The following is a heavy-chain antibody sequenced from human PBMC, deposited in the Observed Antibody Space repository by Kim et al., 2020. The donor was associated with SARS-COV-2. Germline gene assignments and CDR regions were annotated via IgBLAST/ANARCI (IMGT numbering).Heavy chain of an antibody. Sequence: SETLSLTCTVSGGSISSGGYYWSWIRQHPGKGLEWIGYIYYSGSTYYNPSLKSRVTISVDTSKNQFSLKLSSVTAADTAVYYCARAHPIYSSSWCDYWGQGTLVTVSS. CDR1: GGSISSGGYY. CDR2: IYYSGST. V-gene: IGHV4-31*03. D-gene: IGHD6-13*01. CDR3: ARAHPIYSSSWCDY. J-gene: IGHJ4*02.